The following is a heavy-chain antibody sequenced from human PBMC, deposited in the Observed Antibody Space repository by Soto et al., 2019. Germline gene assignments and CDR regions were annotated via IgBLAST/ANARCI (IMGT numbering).Heavy chain of an antibody. D-gene: IGHD3-10*01. V-gene: IGHV4-61*01. Sequence: SETLSLTCTVSGGSISSSSYYWSWIRQPPGKGLEWIGYIYYSGSTNYNPSLKSRVTISVDTSKNQFSLKLSSVTAADTAVYYCARAHYYPPTRYGMDVWGQGTTVTVSS. J-gene: IGHJ6*02. CDR3: ARAHYYPPTRYGMDV. CDR2: IYYSGST. CDR1: GGSISSSSYY.